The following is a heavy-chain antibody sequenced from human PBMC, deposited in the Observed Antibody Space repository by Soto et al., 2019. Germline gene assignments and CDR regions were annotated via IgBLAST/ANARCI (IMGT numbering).Heavy chain of an antibody. J-gene: IGHJ2*01. V-gene: IGHV3-23*01. CDR1: GFTFSSYA. CDR2: ISGSGGST. CDR3: AXGYYDSSGYYDYWYFDL. D-gene: IGHD3-22*01. Sequence: PGGSLRLSCAASGFTFSSYAMSWVRQAPGKGLEWVSAISGSGGSTYYADSVKGRFTISRDNSKNTLYLQMNSLRAEDTAVYYCAXGYYDSSGYYDYWYFDLWGRGTLVTVSS.